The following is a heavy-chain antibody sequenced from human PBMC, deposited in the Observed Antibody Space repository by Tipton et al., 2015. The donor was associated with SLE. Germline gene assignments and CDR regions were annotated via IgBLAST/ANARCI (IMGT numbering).Heavy chain of an antibody. CDR2: IYYSGST. Sequence: TLSLTCTVSGGSISSGGYYWSWIRQHPGKGLEWIGYIYYSGSTNYNPSLKSRVTISVDTSKNQFSLKLSSVTAADTAVYYCAREAQPGAFDIWGQGTMVTVSS. CDR1: GGSISSGGYY. CDR3: AREAQPGAFDI. V-gene: IGHV4-61*08. D-gene: IGHD5-18*01. J-gene: IGHJ3*02.